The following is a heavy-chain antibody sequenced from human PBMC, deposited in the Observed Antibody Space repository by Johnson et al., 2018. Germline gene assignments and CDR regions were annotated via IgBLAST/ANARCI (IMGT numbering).Heavy chain of an antibody. CDR3: AKDRGSAAADDLDAFDI. CDR2: LSYDGNKK. J-gene: IGHJ3*02. CDR1: GLSFSTYG. V-gene: IGHV3-30*18. D-gene: IGHD6-13*01. Sequence: QVQLVQSGGGVVQPGRSLRLSCAASGLSFSTYGMHWVRQAPGKGLEWVAGLSYDGNKKYDADSVKGRFTISRDNFRNTLYLQMHSLRPQDTAMYYCAKDRGSAAADDLDAFDIWGQGTVVTLSS.